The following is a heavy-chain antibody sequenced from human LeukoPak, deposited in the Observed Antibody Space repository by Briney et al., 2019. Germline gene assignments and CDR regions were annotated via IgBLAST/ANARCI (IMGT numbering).Heavy chain of an antibody. CDR1: GLTFSNYW. D-gene: IGHD3-16*01. V-gene: IGHV3-7*01. Sequence: GGSLTLSCRVSGLTFSNYWLSWVRPPPGKGREWVATISQVGSEKFYVDSVKGRFSISRDNALSSLYLQMNSLRPEDTAVYYCAREPTYEGLVYWGQGTLVTVSS. CDR3: AREPTYEGLVY. CDR2: ISQVGSEK. J-gene: IGHJ4*02.